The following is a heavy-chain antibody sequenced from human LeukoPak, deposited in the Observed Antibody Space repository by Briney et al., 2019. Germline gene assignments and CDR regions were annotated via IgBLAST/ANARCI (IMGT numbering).Heavy chain of an antibody. CDR2: IYRSGST. V-gene: IGHV4-38-2*01. J-gene: IGHJ4*02. CDR3: ARHFGVDDY. CDR1: GYSISSGYY. D-gene: IGHD2-21*01. Sequence: SETLSLTCAVSGYSISSGYYLGWIRQPPGKGLEWIGSIYRSGSTYYNPSLKSRVTISVDTSKNQFSLKLSSVTAADTAVYYCARHFGVDDYWGQGTLVTVSS.